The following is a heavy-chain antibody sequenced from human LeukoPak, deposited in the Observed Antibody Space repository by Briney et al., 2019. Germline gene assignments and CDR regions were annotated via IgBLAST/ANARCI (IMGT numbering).Heavy chain of an antibody. J-gene: IGHJ5*02. Sequence: GRSLRLSCAASGFTFSSYAMHWVRQAPGKGLEWVAVISYDGSNKYYADSVKGRFTISRDNSKNTLYLQMNSLRAEDTAVYYCWVAVAGLNWFDPWGQGTLVTVPS. CDR3: WVAVAGLNWFDP. CDR1: GFTFSSYA. CDR2: ISYDGSNK. D-gene: IGHD6-19*01. V-gene: IGHV3-30-3*01.